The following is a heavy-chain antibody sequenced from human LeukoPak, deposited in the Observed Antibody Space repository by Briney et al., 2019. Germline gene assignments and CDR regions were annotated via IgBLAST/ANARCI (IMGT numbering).Heavy chain of an antibody. CDR3: AGFTFFRGVITFDY. CDR1: GGSISSYY. J-gene: IGHJ4*02. Sequence: SETLSLTCTVSGGSISSYYWSWIRQPPGKGLEWVGYIYYSGSTNYNPSLKSRVTISVDTSKNQFSLKLSSVTAADTAVYSCAGFTFFRGVITFDYWGQGTLVTVSS. V-gene: IGHV4-59*08. D-gene: IGHD3-10*01. CDR2: IYYSGST.